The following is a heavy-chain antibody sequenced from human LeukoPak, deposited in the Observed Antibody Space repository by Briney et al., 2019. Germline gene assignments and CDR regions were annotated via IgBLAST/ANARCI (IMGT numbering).Heavy chain of an antibody. Sequence: GGSLRLSCAASGFTFSSYGMHWVRQAPGKGLEWVAVISYDGSNKYYADSVKGRFTISRDNAKNSLYLQMNSLRAEDTAVYYCARRGYSYGVDAFDIWGQGTMVTVSS. V-gene: IGHV3-30*03. J-gene: IGHJ3*02. D-gene: IGHD5-18*01. CDR2: ISYDGSNK. CDR3: ARRGYSYGVDAFDI. CDR1: GFTFSSYG.